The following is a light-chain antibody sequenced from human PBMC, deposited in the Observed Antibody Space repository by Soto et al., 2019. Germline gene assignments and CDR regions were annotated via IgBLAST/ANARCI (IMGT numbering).Light chain of an antibody. Sequence: QSALTQPASVSGSPGQSITISCTGTSSDVGGYTYVSWYQQHPGKAPKLMIYDVSNRPSGVSNRFSGSKSGNTASLAISGLQADDEGDYYCSSYTGSGTLFVFGTGTKLTVL. J-gene: IGLJ1*01. CDR3: SSYTGSGTLFV. V-gene: IGLV2-14*03. CDR2: DVS. CDR1: SSDVGGYTY.